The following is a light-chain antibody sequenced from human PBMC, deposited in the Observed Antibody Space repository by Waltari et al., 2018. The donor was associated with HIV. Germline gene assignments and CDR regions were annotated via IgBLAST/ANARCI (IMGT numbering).Light chain of an antibody. CDR3: HQYFATPFT. V-gene: IGKV4-1*01. Sequence: DIVLTQSPDSLVVSLGERATINCKSSQTVLYSSNNKTYFSWYQQKSGQPPKLLLYWASTRESGVPERFSARGSGTDFTLTISSLQAEDAAVYYCHQYFATPFTFGQGTKLQIK. CDR1: QTVLYSSNNKTY. J-gene: IGKJ2*01. CDR2: WAS.